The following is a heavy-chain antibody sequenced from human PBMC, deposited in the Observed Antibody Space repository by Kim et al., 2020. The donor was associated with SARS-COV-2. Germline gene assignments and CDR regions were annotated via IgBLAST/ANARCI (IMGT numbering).Heavy chain of an antibody. CDR3: ARSLYCSSTTCHYGMDV. CDR1: GFTFSSYE. J-gene: IGHJ6*01. Sequence: GGSLRLSCAASGFTFSSYEMNWVRQAPGKGLEWVSYISSAGSTTPYAYPVKGRFTISRDNARNSLYLQMNSLRAEDTAVYYCARSLYCSSTTCHYGMDV. D-gene: IGHD2-2*01. CDR2: ISSAGSTT. V-gene: IGHV3-48*03.